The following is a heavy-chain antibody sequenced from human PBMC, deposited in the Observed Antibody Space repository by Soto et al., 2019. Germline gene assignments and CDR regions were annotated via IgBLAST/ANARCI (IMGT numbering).Heavy chain of an antibody. CDR2: ISYSGST. Sequence: QVQLQESGPGLVKPSQTLSLTCTFSGGSISSGGYYWSWIRQHPGTGLEWIGYISYSGSTYYNPSLKIRVTTSVDTSKNQFSLKLSSVTAADTAVYYCARTISVVVAATSGAYYFDYWVQGTLVTVSS. CDR3: ARTISVVVAATSGAYYFDY. J-gene: IGHJ4*02. D-gene: IGHD2-15*01. CDR1: GGSISSGGYY. V-gene: IGHV4-31*03.